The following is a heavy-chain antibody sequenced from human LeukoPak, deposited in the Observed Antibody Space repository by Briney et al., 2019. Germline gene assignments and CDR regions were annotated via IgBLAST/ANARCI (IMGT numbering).Heavy chain of an antibody. Sequence: SETLSLTCAVYGGSFSSYYWSWIRQPAGKGLEWIGRIYTSGSTNYNPSLTSRVTMSVGTSKNQFSLKLSSVTAADTAVYYCARDRHGVFDYWGQGTLVTVSS. CDR3: ARDRHGVFDY. CDR2: IYTSGST. CDR1: GGSFSSYY. V-gene: IGHV4-4*07. J-gene: IGHJ4*02.